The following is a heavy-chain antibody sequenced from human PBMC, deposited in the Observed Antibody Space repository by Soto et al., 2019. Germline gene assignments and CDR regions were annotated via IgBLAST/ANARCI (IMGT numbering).Heavy chain of an antibody. D-gene: IGHD6-19*01. CDR2: IIPIFGTA. V-gene: IGHV1-69*13. J-gene: IGHJ6*02. Sequence: ASVKVSCKASGGTFSSYAISWVRQAPGQGLEWMGGIIPIFGTANYAQKFQGRVTITADESTSTAYMELSSLRSEDTAVYYCARAVAVSGTGPYYYYGMDVWGQGTTVTVSS. CDR1: GGTFSSYA. CDR3: ARAVAVSGTGPYYYYGMDV.